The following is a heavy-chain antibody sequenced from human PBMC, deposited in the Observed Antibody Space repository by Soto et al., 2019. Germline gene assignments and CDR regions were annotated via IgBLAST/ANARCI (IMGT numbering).Heavy chain of an antibody. CDR1: GGSISSSNW. J-gene: IGHJ4*02. CDR2: IYYIGST. CDR3: AREPEV. Sequence: PSETLSLTCAVSGGSISSSNWWSWVRQPPGKGLEWIGYIYYIGSTYYNPSLKSRVTISVDTSKNQFSLKLSSVTAADTAVYYCAREPEVWGQGTLVTVSS. V-gene: IGHV4-4*02.